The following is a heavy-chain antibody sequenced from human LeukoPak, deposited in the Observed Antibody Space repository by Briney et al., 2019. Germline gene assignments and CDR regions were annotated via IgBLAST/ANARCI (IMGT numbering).Heavy chain of an antibody. CDR3: ARALVSSGPEDY. D-gene: IGHD3-22*01. Sequence: SQTLSLTCTVSGGSISSGDYYWSWIRQPPGKGLEWIGYIYYSGSTYYNPSLKSRVTISVDTSENQFSLKLSSVTAADTAVYYCARALVSSGPEDYWGQGTLVTVSS. CDR1: GGSISSGDYY. J-gene: IGHJ4*02. V-gene: IGHV4-30-4*01. CDR2: IYYSGST.